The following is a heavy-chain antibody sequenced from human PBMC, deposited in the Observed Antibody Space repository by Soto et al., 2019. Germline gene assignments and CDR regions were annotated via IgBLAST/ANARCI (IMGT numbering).Heavy chain of an antibody. CDR2: INSDGSST. CDR1: GFTFSGYW. D-gene: IGHD6-6*01. CDR3: ERGVSSSRSSPFGY. V-gene: IGHV3-74*01. Sequence: EVQLVESGGGLVQPGGSLRLSCAASGFTFSGYWMHWVRQVAGKGLVWVSLINSDGSSTAYADSVKGRFTISRDNAKNTLYLQMNSLRAEDTAVYYCERGVSSSRSSPFGYWGQGTLVTASS. J-gene: IGHJ4*02.